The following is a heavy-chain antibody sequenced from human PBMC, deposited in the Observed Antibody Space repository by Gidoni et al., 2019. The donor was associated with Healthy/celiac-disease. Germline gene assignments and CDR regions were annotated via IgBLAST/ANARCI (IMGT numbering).Heavy chain of an antibody. CDR1: GFNFSSSG. J-gene: IGHJ4*02. D-gene: IGHD6-19*01. CDR3: AKDPGGIAVAGNY. V-gene: IGHV3-30*18. Sequence: VQLVESGGGVVQPGRYLRPSCAASGFNFSSSGMHWVRQAPGQGLEWVAVISYEGSNKYYADSVKGRFTISRDNSKNTLYLQMNSLRAEDTAVYYCAKDPGGIAVAGNYWGQGTLVTVSS. CDR2: ISYEGSNK.